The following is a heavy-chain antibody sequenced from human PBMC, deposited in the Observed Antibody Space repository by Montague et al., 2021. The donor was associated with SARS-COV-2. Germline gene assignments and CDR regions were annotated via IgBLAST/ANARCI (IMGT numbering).Heavy chain of an antibody. CDR3: ARQDTSGWLTFDY. J-gene: IGHJ4*02. CDR1: GDSVSSSTVA. D-gene: IGHD6-19*01. CDR2: TYFSSSFYN. Sequence: CAISGDSVSSSTVAWNWLRQSPSRGLEWLGRTYFSSSFYNDYALSVKSRLNIQPDSAKNQFSLQLTSVTPEDTAIYYCARQDTSGWLTFDYWGQGILVTVSS. V-gene: IGHV6-1*01.